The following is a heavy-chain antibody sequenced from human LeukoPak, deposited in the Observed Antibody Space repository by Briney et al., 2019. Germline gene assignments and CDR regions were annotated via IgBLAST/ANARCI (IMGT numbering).Heavy chain of an antibody. CDR3: ATLVYSGSRYHFDT. CDR1: NVAVKNYY. CDR2: FLYSGTT. Sequence: PSETLSLTCSVSNVAVKNYYWTWIRQPPGQGLEWIGNFLYSGTTTYRASLDSRLIISVDNSKNTVSLRLFSVTAADTAVYYCATLVYSGSRYHFDTWGQGTLVTVSS. J-gene: IGHJ4*02. D-gene: IGHD1-26*01. V-gene: IGHV4-59*02.